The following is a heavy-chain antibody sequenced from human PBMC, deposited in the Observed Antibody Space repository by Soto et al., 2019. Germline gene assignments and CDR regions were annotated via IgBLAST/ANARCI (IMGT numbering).Heavy chain of an antibody. J-gene: IGHJ4*02. CDR2: IIGNGANT. V-gene: IGHV3-23*01. D-gene: IGHD6-19*01. CDR1: GFTFINYA. CDR3: AKDYGSSRYFFDY. Sequence: GGSLRLSCAASGFTFINYAMTWIRQAPGEGLECVSTIIGNGANTHYADSVKGRFSISRDNSKNTLYIKMNSLRADDTAVYYCAKDYGSSRYFFDYWGQGALVAVS.